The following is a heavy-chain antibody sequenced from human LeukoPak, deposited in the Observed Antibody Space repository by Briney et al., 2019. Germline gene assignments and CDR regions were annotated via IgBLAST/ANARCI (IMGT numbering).Heavy chain of an antibody. Sequence: PSETLSLTRTVSGASISGYYWSWIRQPPGKGLEWIGYIYASGNTNYSPSLKSRVTMSIDTSKSQFSLRLSSVTAADTAVYYCARPTFGTFYYVDVWGKGTTVTVSS. J-gene: IGHJ6*03. CDR2: IYASGNT. D-gene: IGHD3-10*02. CDR3: ARPTFGTFYYVDV. CDR1: GASISGYY. V-gene: IGHV4-4*09.